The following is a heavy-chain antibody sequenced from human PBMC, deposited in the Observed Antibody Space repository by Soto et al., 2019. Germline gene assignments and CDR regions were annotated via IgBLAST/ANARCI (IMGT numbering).Heavy chain of an antibody. CDR2: INPNSGGT. Sequence: ASVKVSCKASGYTFTGYYMHWVRQAPGQGVEWMGWINPNSGGTNYAQKFQGRVTMTRDTSISTAYMELSRPRSDDTAVYYCATDLDAPFGVVTNYSYYYAMDVWGQGTTVTVSS. CDR1: GYTFTGYY. V-gene: IGHV1-2*02. J-gene: IGHJ6*02. D-gene: IGHD3-3*01. CDR3: ATDLDAPFGVVTNYSYYYAMDV.